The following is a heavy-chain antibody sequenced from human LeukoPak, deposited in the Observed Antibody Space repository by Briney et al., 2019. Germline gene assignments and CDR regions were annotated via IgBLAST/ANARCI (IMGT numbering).Heavy chain of an antibody. CDR1: GGSTSSRSYS. CDR3: SRDSTYSYMDV. V-gene: IGHV4-39*07. J-gene: IGHJ6*03. CDR2: VYYSGSS. D-gene: IGHD2/OR15-2a*01. Sequence: PSETLSLTCTVSGGSTSSRSYSWAWIRQPPGKGLEWIGNVYYSGSSYYNPSLKSRVTISVDTSKNQFSLRVTSVSAADTAIYYCSRDSTYSYMDVWGKGTTVTVSS.